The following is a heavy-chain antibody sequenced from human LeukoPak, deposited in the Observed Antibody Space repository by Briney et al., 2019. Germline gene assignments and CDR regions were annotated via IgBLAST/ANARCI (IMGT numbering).Heavy chain of an antibody. J-gene: IGHJ4*02. V-gene: IGHV3-23*01. CDR2: ISGSGGST. CDR3: AKDKIVGAIFRFDY. CDR1: GSTFSSYA. D-gene: IGHD1-26*01. Sequence: GSLRLSCVASGSTFSSYAMSWVRQAPGKGLEWVSGISGSGGSTDYADSVKGRFTISRDNSKNTLYLQMNSLRAEDTAVYYCAKDKIVGAIFRFDYWGQGTLVTVSS.